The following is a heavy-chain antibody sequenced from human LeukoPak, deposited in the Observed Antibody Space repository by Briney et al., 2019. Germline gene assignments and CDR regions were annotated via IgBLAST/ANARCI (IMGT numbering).Heavy chain of an antibody. V-gene: IGHV1-2*02. J-gene: IGHJ3*02. CDR2: INPNSGGT. CDR1: GYTFTGYY. D-gene: IGHD6-6*01. Sequence: PAASVKVSCKASGYTFTGYYMHWVRQAPGQGLEWMGWINPNSGGTNYAQKFQGRVTMTRDTSISTAYMELSRLRSDDTAVYYCASLHSSIAARPGHPVSDAFDIWGQGTMVTVSS. CDR3: ASLHSSIAARPGHPVSDAFDI.